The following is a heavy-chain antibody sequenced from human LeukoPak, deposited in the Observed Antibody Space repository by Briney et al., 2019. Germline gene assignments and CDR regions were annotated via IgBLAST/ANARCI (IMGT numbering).Heavy chain of an antibody. V-gene: IGHV3-21*01. J-gene: IGHJ4*02. CDR3: ARDNSGYGTDY. Sequence: PGGSLRLSCAASGFTFSSYSMNWDRQAPGKGPEWVSSISSSSSYIYYADSVKGRFTISRDNAKNSLYLQMNSLRAEDTAVYYCARDNSGYGTDYWGQGTLVTVSS. CDR1: GFTFSSYS. CDR2: ISSSSSYI. D-gene: IGHD5-12*01.